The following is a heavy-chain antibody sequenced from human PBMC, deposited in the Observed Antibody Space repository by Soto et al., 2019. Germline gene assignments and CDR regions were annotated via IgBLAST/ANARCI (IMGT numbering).Heavy chain of an antibody. CDR1: GGSISSGGSS. V-gene: IGHV4-30-2*01. J-gene: IGHJ4*02. CDR3: AIGYGSSTRCSYFDD. D-gene: IGHD2-2*01. CDR2: IYHSVST. Sequence: TLSLTCAVSGGSISSGGSSWSWIRQQPGKGLAWSGYIYHSVSTYYNPSLKSRVTISVDRSKNQFSLKLSSVTGADTAVYYCAIGYGSSTRCSYFDDCGQGTRVTVCS.